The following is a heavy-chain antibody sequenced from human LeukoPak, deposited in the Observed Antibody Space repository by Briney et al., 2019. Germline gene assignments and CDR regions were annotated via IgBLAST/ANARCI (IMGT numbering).Heavy chain of an antibody. CDR1: GYTFTSYA. J-gene: IGHJ6*04. CDR3: AREISGDYYGSGSASYGMDV. D-gene: IGHD3-10*01. Sequence: ASVKVSWMASGYTFTSYAMHWVRQAPGQRLEWMGWINAGNGNTKYSQKFQGRVTITRDTSASTAYMELSSLRSEDTAVYYCAREISGDYYGSGSASYGMDVWGKGTTVTVSS. CDR2: INAGNGNT. V-gene: IGHV1-3*01.